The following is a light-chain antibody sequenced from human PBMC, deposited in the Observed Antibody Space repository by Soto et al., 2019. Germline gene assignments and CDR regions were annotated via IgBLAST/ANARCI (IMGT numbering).Light chain of an antibody. CDR2: GAS. Sequence: EIVMTQSPATLSVSPGERATLSCRASQSVTSNLAWYPQKPGQAPRLLIYGASTRATGIPARFSGSGSGTEFSLTFSSLQSEDFAVYYCQQYNIWPRTFGQGTKVEIK. V-gene: IGKV3-15*01. J-gene: IGKJ1*01. CDR1: QSVTSN. CDR3: QQYNIWPRT.